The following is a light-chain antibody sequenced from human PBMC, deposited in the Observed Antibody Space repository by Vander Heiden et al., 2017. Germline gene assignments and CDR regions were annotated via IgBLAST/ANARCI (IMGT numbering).Light chain of an antibody. CDR3: QQYGALPLT. J-gene: IGKJ4*01. V-gene: IGKV3-20*01. Sequence: EIVLTQSPATVALSPGGRATLSCRTSQIVPGNFLVWYQQRPGQAPRVLIYAASTRATGVPDRFSGTGSGADYTLRIGRLEPEDFATYYCQQYGALPLTFGGGTRVEI. CDR1: QIVPGNF. CDR2: AAS.